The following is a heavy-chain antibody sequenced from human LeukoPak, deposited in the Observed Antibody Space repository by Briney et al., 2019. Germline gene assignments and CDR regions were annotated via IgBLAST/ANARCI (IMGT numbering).Heavy chain of an antibody. V-gene: IGHV3-23*01. CDR2: ISDSGGRT. Sequence: PGRSLRLSCAASGITLSNYGMSWVRQAPGKGLEWVAGISDSGGRTNYADSVKGRFTISRDNPKNTLYLQMNSLRAEDTAVYFCAKRGVVIRVILVGFHKEAYYFDSWGQGALVTVSS. CDR3: AKRGVVIRVILVGFHKEAYYFDS. J-gene: IGHJ4*02. CDR1: GITLSNYG. D-gene: IGHD3-22*01.